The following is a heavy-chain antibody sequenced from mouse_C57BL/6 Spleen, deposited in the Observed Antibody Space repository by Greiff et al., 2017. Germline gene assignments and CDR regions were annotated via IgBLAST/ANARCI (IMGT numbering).Heavy chain of an antibody. D-gene: IGHD4-1*01. J-gene: IGHJ2*01. CDR3: AKLGRGYFDY. V-gene: IGHV1-26*01. CDR2: INPNNGGT. Sequence: VQLQQSGPELVKPGASVKISCKASGYTFTDYYMNWVKQSHGKSLEWIGDINPNNGGTSYNQKFKGKATLTVDKSSSTAYMERRSLTSEDSAVYYCAKLGRGYFDYWGQGTTLTVSS. CDR1: GYTFTDYY.